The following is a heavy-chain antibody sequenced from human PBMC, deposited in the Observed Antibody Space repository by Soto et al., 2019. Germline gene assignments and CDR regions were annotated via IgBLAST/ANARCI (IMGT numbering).Heavy chain of an antibody. Sequence: RASVKVSCKASGYAFTSYGISYLRQAPGQALEWMGWISLYNGNTNYAQKFQGRVNMTTDTSTSTAYMELRSLRSDDTAVYYCARDRCSGGTCYLFFDYWGQGTLVTVSS. CDR1: GYAFTSYG. J-gene: IGHJ4*02. CDR2: ISLYNGNT. CDR3: ARDRCSGGTCYLFFDY. D-gene: IGHD2-15*01. V-gene: IGHV1-18*04.